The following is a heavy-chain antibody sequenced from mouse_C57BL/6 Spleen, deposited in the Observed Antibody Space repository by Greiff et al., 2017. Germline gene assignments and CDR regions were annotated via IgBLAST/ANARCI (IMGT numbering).Heavy chain of an antibody. CDR3: ARGAYGSSYAMDY. CDR1: GFTFSSYA. D-gene: IGHD1-1*01. CDR2: ISDGGSYT. Sequence: EVQGVESGGGLVKPGGSLKLSCAASGFTFSSYAMSWVRQTPEKRLEWVATISDGGSYTYYPDNVKGRFTISRDNAKNNLYLQMSHLKSEDTAMYYCARGAYGSSYAMDYWGQGTSVTVSS. V-gene: IGHV5-4*01. J-gene: IGHJ4*01.